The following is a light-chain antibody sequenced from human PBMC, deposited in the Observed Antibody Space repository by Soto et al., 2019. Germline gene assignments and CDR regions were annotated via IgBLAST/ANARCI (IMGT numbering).Light chain of an antibody. V-gene: IGKV3-11*01. CDR3: QPYSTFWT. J-gene: IGKJ1*01. Sequence: EIVLTQSPATLSLSQGERATLSCRASQNVANYLDWYQQKPGQAPRLLIYESSNRATGIAARFSGSGSGTDFTLPLRSLKPDDIATDDCQPYSTFWTFGPWTKGDIK. CDR1: QNVANY. CDR2: ESS.